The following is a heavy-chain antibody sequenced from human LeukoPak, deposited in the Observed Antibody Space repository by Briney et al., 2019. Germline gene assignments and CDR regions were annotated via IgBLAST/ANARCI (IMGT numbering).Heavy chain of an antibody. Sequence: SEALSLTCTVSGDSMHSYYWSWIRQSPEKGLEWIGRAYSGVNAYYNPSLQSRVTISVDKSNNQFSLDLTSVTAADTALYYCAREKSGTLTRAYYYIDVWGKGITVTVSS. V-gene: IGHV4-4*07. CDR3: AREKSGTLTRAYYYIDV. CDR1: GDSMHSYY. D-gene: IGHD1-26*01. J-gene: IGHJ6*03. CDR2: AYSGVNA.